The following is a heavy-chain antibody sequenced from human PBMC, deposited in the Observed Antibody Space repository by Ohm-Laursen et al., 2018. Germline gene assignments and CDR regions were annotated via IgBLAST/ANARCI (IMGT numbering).Heavy chain of an antibody. CDR3: ARADTGDPFDY. D-gene: IGHD7-27*01. Sequence: ASVNASCKVSGYTFTGYYMHWARQAPGQGLEWMGWINPNSGGTNYAQKFQGRVTMTRDTSISSAYMELSRLRSDDTAVYYCARADTGDPFDYWGQGTLVTVSS. CDR1: GYTFTGYY. CDR2: INPNSGGT. V-gene: IGHV1-2*02. J-gene: IGHJ4*02.